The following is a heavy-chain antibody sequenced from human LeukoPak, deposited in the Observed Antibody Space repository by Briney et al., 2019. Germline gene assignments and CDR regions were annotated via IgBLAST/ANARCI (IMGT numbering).Heavy chain of an antibody. V-gene: IGHV4-34*01. J-gene: IGHJ3*02. CDR3: ARRSGSYYFFGAFDI. CDR2: INHSGST. D-gene: IGHD3-10*01. Sequence: SETLSLTCTVSGGSISSYYWSWIRQPPGKGLEWIGEINHSGSTNYNPSLKSRVTISVDTSKNQFSLKLSSVTAADTAVYYCARRSGSYYFFGAFDIWGQGTMVTVSS. CDR1: GGSISSYY.